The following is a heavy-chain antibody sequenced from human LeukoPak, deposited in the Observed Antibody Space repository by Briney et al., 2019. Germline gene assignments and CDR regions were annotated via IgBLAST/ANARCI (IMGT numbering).Heavy chain of an antibody. CDR1: EFTFSSYD. D-gene: IGHD6-6*01. Sequence: GVSLRLSCAASEFTFSSYDMNWVRQAPGKGLEWVSGISNSGGTTYYADSVKGRFTISRDNSKNTLYLQMNSLRAEDTAVYYCARSSSLNWFDPWGQGTLVTVSS. V-gene: IGHV3-23*01. CDR2: ISNSGGTT. CDR3: ARSSSLNWFDP. J-gene: IGHJ5*02.